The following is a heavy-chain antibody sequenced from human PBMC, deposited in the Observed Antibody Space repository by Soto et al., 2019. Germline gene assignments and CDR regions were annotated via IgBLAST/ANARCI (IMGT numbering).Heavy chain of an antibody. V-gene: IGHV1-18*01. Sequence: ASVKVSCKASGYTFTSYGISWVRQAPGQGLEWMGWISAYNGNTNYAQKHQGRDTMTTDTSTSTAYMEMRRLRSDDTAVYYCARGEESYVYFFHYWGPGTLVTVSS. CDR2: ISAYNGNT. D-gene: IGHD3-10*01. CDR1: GYTFTSYG. CDR3: ARGEESYVYFFHY. J-gene: IGHJ4*02.